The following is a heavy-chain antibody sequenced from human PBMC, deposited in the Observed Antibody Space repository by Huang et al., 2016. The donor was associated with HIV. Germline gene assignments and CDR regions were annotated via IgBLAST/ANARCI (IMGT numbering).Heavy chain of an antibody. Sequence: QIHLVQSGPEVKQPGASVKVSCKASGYKFHIYEITWVRQTPGQGLGWMGWISGDNVSTRFAQKYQDTLTMTTDVSTSTAYLELRSLRLDDTAMYYCARTKGEFDFWGQGALVTVSS. V-gene: IGHV1-18*04. D-gene: IGHD3-16*01. CDR1: GYKFHIYE. CDR3: ARTKGEFDF. J-gene: IGHJ4*02. CDR2: ISGDNVST.